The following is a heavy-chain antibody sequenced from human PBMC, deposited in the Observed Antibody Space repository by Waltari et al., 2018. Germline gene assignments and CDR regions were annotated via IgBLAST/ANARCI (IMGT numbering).Heavy chain of an antibody. J-gene: IGHJ4*02. V-gene: IGHV3-30*02. CDR2: IRYDGSNK. Sequence: QVQLVESGGGVVQPGGPLRLSCAASGFTFSSYGMHWVPQAPGKGLEWVAFIRYDGSNKYYADSVKGRFTISRDNSKNTLYLQMNSLRAEDTAVYYCAKDRASSFYEFLHWGQGTLVTVSS. CDR1: GFTFSSYG. D-gene: IGHD3-16*02. CDR3: AKDRASSFYEFLH.